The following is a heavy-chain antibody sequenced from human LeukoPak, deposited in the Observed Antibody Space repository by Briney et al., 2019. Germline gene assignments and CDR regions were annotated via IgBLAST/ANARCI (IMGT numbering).Heavy chain of an antibody. V-gene: IGHV4-34*01. CDR1: GGSFSGYY. Sequence: SETLSLTCAVSGGSFSGYYWSWIRQPPGKGLEWIGEINHSGSTNYNPSLKSRVTISVDTSKNQFSLKLSSVTAADTAVYYCARRRGSGSYYKPGLNFDYWGQGTLVTVSS. D-gene: IGHD3-10*01. CDR2: INHSGST. J-gene: IGHJ4*02. CDR3: ARRRGSGSYYKPGLNFDY.